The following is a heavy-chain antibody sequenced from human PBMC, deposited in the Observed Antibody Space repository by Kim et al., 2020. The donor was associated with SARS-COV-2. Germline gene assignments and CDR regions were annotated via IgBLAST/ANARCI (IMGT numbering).Heavy chain of an antibody. CDR2: IYYSGNT. J-gene: IGHJ3*02. D-gene: IGHD6-6*01. V-gene: IGHV4-39*01. Sequence: SETLSLTCTVSGGSISSSNYYWGWIRQPPGKGLEWIGYIYYSGNTYYNQSLKSRVTVSVDTSKNQFSLKLSSVTAADTAVYYCARTIAGRPEAFDIWGQG. CDR1: GGSISSSNYY. CDR3: ARTIAGRPEAFDI.